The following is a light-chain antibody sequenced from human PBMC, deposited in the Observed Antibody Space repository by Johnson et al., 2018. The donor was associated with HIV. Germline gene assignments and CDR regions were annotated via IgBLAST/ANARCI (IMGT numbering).Light chain of an antibody. CDR1: SSNIGSNY. CDR2: ENN. Sequence: QPVLTQPPSVSAAPGQKVTISCSGSSSNIGSNYVSWYQQVQGTAPKLLIYENNKRPSGLPDRFSGSKSGTSATLGITGLQTGDEADYYCGTWDSSLSAFYVFGTGTKVTVL. J-gene: IGLJ1*01. CDR3: GTWDSSLSAFYV. V-gene: IGLV1-51*02.